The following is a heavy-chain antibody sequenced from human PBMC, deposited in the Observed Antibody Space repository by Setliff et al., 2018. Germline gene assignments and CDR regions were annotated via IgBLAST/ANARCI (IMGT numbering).Heavy chain of an antibody. V-gene: IGHV4-39*01. J-gene: IGHJ4*02. D-gene: IGHD1-1*01. Sequence: SETLSLTCSVPGDSISTFSYYWGWIRQPPGKGLEWIGTIYDSGKTYYNPSLKSRVSISVDTAQNQFSLRLTSVTAADTAVYYCARTGTYRYFDYWGQGALVTVSS. CDR2: IYDSGKT. CDR3: ARTGTYRYFDY. CDR1: GDSISTFSYY.